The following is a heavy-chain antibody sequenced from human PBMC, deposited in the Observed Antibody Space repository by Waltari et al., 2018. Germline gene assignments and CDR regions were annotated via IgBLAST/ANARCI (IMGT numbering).Heavy chain of an antibody. J-gene: IGHJ6*02. D-gene: IGHD2-15*01. Sequence: QLQLQESGPGLVKPSETLSLTCTVSGGSISSSDHYWGWIRQPPGKGLEWIGSIYYRGSTYYNPSLKSRVTISVDTSKSQFSLKVISVTAADTAVYYCVRLEDCTGPGGHCYSGDPFALDVWGQGTTVTVSS. CDR2: IYYRGST. CDR3: VRLEDCTGPGGHCYSGDPFALDV. V-gene: IGHV4-39*07. CDR1: GGSISSSDHY.